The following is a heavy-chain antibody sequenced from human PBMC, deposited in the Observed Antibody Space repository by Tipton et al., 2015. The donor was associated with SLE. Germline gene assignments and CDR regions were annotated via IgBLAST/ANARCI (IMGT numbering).Heavy chain of an antibody. V-gene: IGHV4-34*01. Sequence: TLSLTCAVYGGSFSSYYWGWIRQPPGRGLEWIGSIYHSGTAYYNPSLKSRVTISVDTAKNQFSLKLSSVNAADTAVYYCARHGGYYFDYWGQGTLVTVSS. D-gene: IGHD4-23*01. CDR3: ARHGGYYFDY. J-gene: IGHJ4*02. CDR1: GGSFSSYY. CDR2: IYHSGTA.